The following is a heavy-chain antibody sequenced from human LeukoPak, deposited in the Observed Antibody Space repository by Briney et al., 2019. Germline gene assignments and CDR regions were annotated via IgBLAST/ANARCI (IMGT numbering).Heavy chain of an antibody. CDR3: VRDVLGMGATTAYLHH. CDR1: GLTSSDYS. V-gene: IGHV3-21*01. D-gene: IGHD1-26*01. Sequence: GRSLRPSCAASGLTSSDYSMNWVRQAPGERLEWVSSIRRSSRQVYYAGSVKGRFTISRDDAKNSLYLQMNSLRAEDMAVYHCVRDVLGMGATTAYLHHWGQGTLVTVS. J-gene: IGHJ1*01. CDR2: IRRSSRQV.